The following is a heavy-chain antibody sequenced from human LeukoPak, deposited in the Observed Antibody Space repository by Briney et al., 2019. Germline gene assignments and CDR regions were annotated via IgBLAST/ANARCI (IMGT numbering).Heavy chain of an antibody. Sequence: SQTLSLTCTVSGGSISSGSYYWSWIRQPAGKGLEWIGRIYTSGSTHYNPSLKSRVTISVDTSKNQFSLKVSSVTAADTAVYYCARTDYYDNSGPLAWGQGTLVTVSS. CDR1: GGSISSGSYY. J-gene: IGHJ5*02. CDR2: IYTSGST. D-gene: IGHD3-22*01. V-gene: IGHV4-61*02. CDR3: ARTDYYDNSGPLA.